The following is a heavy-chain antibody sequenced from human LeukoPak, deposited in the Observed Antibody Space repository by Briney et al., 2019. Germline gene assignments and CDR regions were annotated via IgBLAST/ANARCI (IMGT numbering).Heavy chain of an antibody. J-gene: IGHJ4*02. V-gene: IGHV3-23*01. CDR1: GFTFSSYA. CDR2: ISGSGGST. CDR3: ARIFQGYCSRGSCYIHY. D-gene: IGHD2-15*01. Sequence: GGSLRLSCAASGFTFSSYAMSWVRQAPGKGLEWVSAISGSGGSTYYADSVKGRFTISRDNSKNTLYLQMNSLRAEDTAVYYCARIFQGYCSRGSCYIHYWGQGTLVTASS.